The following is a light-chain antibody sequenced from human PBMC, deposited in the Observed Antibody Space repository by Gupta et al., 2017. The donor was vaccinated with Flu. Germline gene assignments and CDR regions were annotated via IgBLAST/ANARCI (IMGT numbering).Light chain of an antibody. CDR2: GAS. Sequence: GASSRDTGIPDRFSGSGSGTDFTLTISRREPEDFAVYYCQQYGSSPPNTFGQGTXLEIK. CDR3: QQYGSSPPNT. J-gene: IGKJ2*01. V-gene: IGKV3-20*01.